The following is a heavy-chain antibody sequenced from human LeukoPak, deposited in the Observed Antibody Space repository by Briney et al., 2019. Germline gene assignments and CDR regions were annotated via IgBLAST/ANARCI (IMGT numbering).Heavy chain of an antibody. CDR2: IRYDGSNK. CDR1: GFTFSSYG. J-gene: IGHJ6*03. CDR3: ARVSSSSYYYYYYMDV. V-gene: IGHV3-30*02. Sequence: PGGSLRLSCAASGFTFSSYGMHWVRQAPGKGLEWVAFIRYDGSNKYYVDSVKGRFTISRDNSKNTLYLQMNSLRAEDTAMYYCARVSSSSYYYYYYMDVWGKGTTVTVSS. D-gene: IGHD6-6*01.